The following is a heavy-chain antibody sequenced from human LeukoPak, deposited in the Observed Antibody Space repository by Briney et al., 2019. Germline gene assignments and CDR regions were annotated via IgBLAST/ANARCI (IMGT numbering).Heavy chain of an antibody. Sequence: ASVKVSCKVSGYTLTELSMHWVRQAPRKGLEWMGGFDPEDGETIYAQKFQGRVTMTEDTSTDTAYMELSSLRSEDTAVYYCATTKGFYDSSGYYHDAFDIWGQGTMVTVSS. V-gene: IGHV1-24*01. CDR3: ATTKGFYDSSGYYHDAFDI. D-gene: IGHD3-22*01. J-gene: IGHJ3*02. CDR1: GYTLTELS. CDR2: FDPEDGET.